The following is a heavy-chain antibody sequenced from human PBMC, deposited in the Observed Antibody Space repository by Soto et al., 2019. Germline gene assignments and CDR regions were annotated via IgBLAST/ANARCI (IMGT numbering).Heavy chain of an antibody. D-gene: IGHD3-22*01. CDR2: ISWNSGSI. CDR3: ARGEHYYDSSGYYY. CDR1: GFTFDDYA. V-gene: IGHV3-9*01. Sequence: EVQLVESGGGLVQPGRSLRLSCAASGFTFDDYAMHWVRQAPGKGLEWVSGISWNSGSIGYADSVKGRFTISRDNAKNSLYLQMNSLRAEDTAVYYCARGEHYYDSSGYYYWGQGTLVTVSS. J-gene: IGHJ4*02.